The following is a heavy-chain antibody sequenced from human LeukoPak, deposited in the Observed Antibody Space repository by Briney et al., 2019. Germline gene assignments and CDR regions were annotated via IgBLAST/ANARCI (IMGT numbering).Heavy chain of an antibody. Sequence: ASVKVSCKASGYTFTGYYIHWVRQAPGQGLEWMGWINPNSGNINYAQKFEGRVTMTRDTSISTAYMELSRLRFDDTAVYYCARIAAALNWFDPWGQGTLVTVSS. CDR3: ARIAAALNWFDP. V-gene: IGHV1-2*02. CDR2: INPNSGNI. J-gene: IGHJ5*02. D-gene: IGHD6-13*01. CDR1: GYTFTGYY.